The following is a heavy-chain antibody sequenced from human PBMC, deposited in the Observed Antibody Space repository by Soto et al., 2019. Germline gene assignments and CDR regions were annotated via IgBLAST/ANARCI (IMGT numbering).Heavy chain of an antibody. J-gene: IGHJ6*02. CDR2: TYQSGSA. Sequence: ASETLSLTCTVSGGSISSGGYSWTWIRQSPGKGLEWIGYTYQSGSAYYNPSLKSRVTISVDRSKNQFSLNLTSVTAADTAVYYCARDYYGMDVWGQGTTVTVSS. CDR1: GGSISSGGYS. CDR3: ARDYYGMDV. V-gene: IGHV4-30-2*06.